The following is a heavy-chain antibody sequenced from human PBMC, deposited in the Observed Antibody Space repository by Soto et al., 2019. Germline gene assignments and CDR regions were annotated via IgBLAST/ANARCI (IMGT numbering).Heavy chain of an antibody. J-gene: IGHJ6*02. CDR2: TYQSGSA. Sequence: ASETLSLTCTVSGGSISSGGYSWTWIRQSPGKGLEWIGYTYQSGSAYYNPSLKSRVTISVDRSKNQFSLNLTSVTAADTAVYYCARDYYGMDVWGQGTTVTVSS. CDR1: GGSISSGGYS. CDR3: ARDYYGMDV. V-gene: IGHV4-30-2*06.